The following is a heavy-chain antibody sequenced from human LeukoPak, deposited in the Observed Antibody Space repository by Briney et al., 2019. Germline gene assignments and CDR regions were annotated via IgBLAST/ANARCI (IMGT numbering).Heavy chain of an antibody. V-gene: IGHV4-4*02. J-gene: IGHJ4*02. CDR1: GASITYF. CDR3: ARVITFGGVIPY. CDR2: VHPYGYT. D-gene: IGHD3-16*02. Sequence: PSGTLSLTCAVSGASITYFWSWVRQPPGKGLEWIGEVHPYGYTNYNPSLKSRVTISVDTSKNQFSLKLSSVTAADTAVYYCARVITFGGVIPYWGQGTLVTVSS.